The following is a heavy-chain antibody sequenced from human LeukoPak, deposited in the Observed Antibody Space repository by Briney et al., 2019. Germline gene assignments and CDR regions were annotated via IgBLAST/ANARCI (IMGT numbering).Heavy chain of an antibody. CDR3: ARAIAVAGPYYFDY. V-gene: IGHV3-21*01. D-gene: IGHD6-19*01. CDR1: GFTFDDYA. Sequence: PGGSLRLSCAASGFTFDDYAMSWVRQAPGKGLEWVSSIGSVTTYIYYADSVKGRFTISRDNAKNSLSLQMNSLRAEDTAVYYCARAIAVAGPYYFDYWGQGTLVTVSS. CDR2: IGSVTTYI. J-gene: IGHJ4*02.